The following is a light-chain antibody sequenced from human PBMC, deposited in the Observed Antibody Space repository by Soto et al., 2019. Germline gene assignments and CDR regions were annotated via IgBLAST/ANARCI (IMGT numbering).Light chain of an antibody. J-gene: IGKJ4*01. CDR1: QSFSIRS. CDR2: CXS. CDR3: QQFGTSRRT. V-gene: IGKV3-20*01. Sequence: EIVLTQSPGTLALSPGERATVSXRASQSFSIRSLAWYQEKPGXAPRXXXACXSNMATGSPDRLSGSGSGTDFTLPISRLEPEDVAMYYCQQFGTSRRTFGGGTKVDI.